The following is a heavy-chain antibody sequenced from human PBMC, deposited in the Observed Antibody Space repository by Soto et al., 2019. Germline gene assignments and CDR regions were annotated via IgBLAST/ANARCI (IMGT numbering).Heavy chain of an antibody. V-gene: IGHV4-31*03. CDR2: IYYSGST. Sequence: TSETLSLTCTVSGGSISSGGYYWSWIRQHPGKGLEWIGYIYYSGSTYYNPSLKSRVTISVDTSKNQFSLKLSSVTAADTAVYYCAREVLDYYVDHDAFDIWGQGTMVTVSS. D-gene: IGHD3-10*02. J-gene: IGHJ3*02. CDR1: GGSISSGGYY. CDR3: AREVLDYYVDHDAFDI.